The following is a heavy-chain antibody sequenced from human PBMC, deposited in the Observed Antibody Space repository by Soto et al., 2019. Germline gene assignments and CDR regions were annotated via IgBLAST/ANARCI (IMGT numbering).Heavy chain of an antibody. CDR1: GYTFTSYD. Sequence: QVQLVQSGAEVKKPGASVKVSCKASGYTFTSYDINWVRQTPGQGLEWIGWISAYSGNTNYTQKFQRRVTMTTYTSTSAAYMELLSLRSDDTSVYFCARYYDTSGYRRPFDDWGQGTLVTVSS. J-gene: IGHJ4*02. D-gene: IGHD3-22*01. CDR2: ISAYSGNT. V-gene: IGHV1-18*01. CDR3: ARYYDTSGYRRPFDD.